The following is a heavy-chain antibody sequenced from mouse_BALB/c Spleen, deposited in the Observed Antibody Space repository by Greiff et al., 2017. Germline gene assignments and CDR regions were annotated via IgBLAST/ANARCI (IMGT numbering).Heavy chain of an antibody. CDR1: GYAFSSYW. V-gene: IGHV1-80*01. D-gene: IGHD2-4*01. CDR2: IYPGDGDT. CDR3: ARSGDYDVGFAY. J-gene: IGHJ3*01. Sequence: VQLQQSGAELVRPGSSVKLSCKASGYAFSSYWMNWVKQRPGQGLEWIGQIYPGDGDTNYNGKFKGKATLTADKSSSTAYMQLSSLTSEDSAVYFCARSGDYDVGFAYWGQGTLVTVSA.